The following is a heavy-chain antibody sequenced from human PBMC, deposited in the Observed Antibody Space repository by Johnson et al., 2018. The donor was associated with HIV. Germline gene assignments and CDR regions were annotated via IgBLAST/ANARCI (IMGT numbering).Heavy chain of an antibody. D-gene: IGHD3-10*01. CDR2: ISSSGSTI. J-gene: IGHJ3*02. CDR1: GFTFSDYY. Sequence: QVQLVESGGGLVKPGGSLRLSCAASGFTFSDYYMSWIRQAPGKGLEWVSYISSSGSTIYYADSVKGPFTIYRDNFKNTLYLQMNGLRPEDTAVYYCARDRLLWFRELWPHDAFDIWGQGTMVTVSS. V-gene: IGHV3-11*04. CDR3: ARDRLLWFRELWPHDAFDI.